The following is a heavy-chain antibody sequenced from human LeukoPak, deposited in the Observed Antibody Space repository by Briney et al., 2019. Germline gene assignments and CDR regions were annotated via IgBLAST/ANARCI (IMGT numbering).Heavy chain of an antibody. V-gene: IGHV4-34*01. J-gene: IGHJ4*02. Sequence: SETLSLTCAVYGGSFSGYYWSWIRQPPGKGLEWIGEINHSGSTNYNPSLKSRVTISVGTSKNQFSLKLSSVTAADTAVYFRARGPPTDYYDSSGFYYVFDYWGQGTLVTVSS. D-gene: IGHD3-22*01. CDR1: GGSFSGYY. CDR3: ARGPPTDYYDSSGFYYVFDY. CDR2: INHSGST.